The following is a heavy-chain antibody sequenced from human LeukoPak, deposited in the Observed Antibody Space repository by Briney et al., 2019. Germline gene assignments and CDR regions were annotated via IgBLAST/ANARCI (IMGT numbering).Heavy chain of an antibody. V-gene: IGHV3-23*01. J-gene: IGHJ4*02. CDR1: GFTFSTYG. CDR2: ISDSGGST. Sequence: GGSLRLSSAASGFTFSTYGMSWVRQAPGKGLEWVSVISDSGGSTNYADSVKGRFTISRDNSKNTLYLQMNSLRAEDTAVYYCATRDNKHLHYFDHWGQGTLVTVSS. CDR3: ATRDNKHLHYFDH. D-gene: IGHD1-1*01.